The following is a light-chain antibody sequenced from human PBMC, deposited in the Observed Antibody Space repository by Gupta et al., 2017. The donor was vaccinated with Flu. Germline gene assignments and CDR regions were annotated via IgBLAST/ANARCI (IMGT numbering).Light chain of an antibody. CDR1: GLGSKS. Sequence: CSGEGLGSKSVCWYQQEPGQSPKLVIYDDKRRPSGTPERFSASNSGNTATLTISDAQAIDEADYYCQAWDSRTWVFGGGTKLTVL. CDR2: DDK. V-gene: IGLV3-1*01. CDR3: QAWDSRTWV. J-gene: IGLJ2*01.